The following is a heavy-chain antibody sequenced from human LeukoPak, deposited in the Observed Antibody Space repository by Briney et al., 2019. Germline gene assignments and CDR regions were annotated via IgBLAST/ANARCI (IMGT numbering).Heavy chain of an antibody. CDR2: IIPIFATA. CDR3: ARDRPGRYCSSISCYSASPFDP. Sequence: ASVKVSCKASGGTVSRFPISWVRQAPGQGLEWMGGIIPIFATANYAQKFQGRVTITADESTGTAYMELSSLRSEDTAVYYCARDRPGRYCSSISCYSASPFDPWGQGTLVTVSS. J-gene: IGHJ5*02. V-gene: IGHV1-69*13. D-gene: IGHD2-2*02. CDR1: GGTVSRFP.